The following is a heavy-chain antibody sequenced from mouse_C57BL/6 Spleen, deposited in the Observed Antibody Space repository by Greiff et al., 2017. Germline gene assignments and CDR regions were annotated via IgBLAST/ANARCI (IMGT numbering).Heavy chain of an antibody. CDR1: GYSFTGYY. Sequence: VQLKESGPELVKPGASVKISCKASGYSFTGYYMNWVKQSPEKSLEWIGEINPSTGGTTYNQKFKAKATLTVDKSSSTAYMQLKSLTSEDSAVYYCASPDGYYGYFDVWGTGTTVTVSS. V-gene: IGHV1-42*01. J-gene: IGHJ1*03. CDR2: INPSTGGT. D-gene: IGHD2-3*01. CDR3: ASPDGYYGYFDV.